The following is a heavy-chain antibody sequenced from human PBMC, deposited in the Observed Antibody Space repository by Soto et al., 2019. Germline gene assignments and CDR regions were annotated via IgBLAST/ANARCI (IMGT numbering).Heavy chain of an antibody. D-gene: IGHD1-1*01. V-gene: IGHV3-23*01. Sequence: EVHVSESGGGLVQPGGSLRLSCAASGFSFSDYSMAWVRQTPEKGLEWVSGMSIGGEKTFYIDSVKGRFIVSRDSSRDTVYFQMNRLRVEDTAVYYCARWNGYGDLWGQGTLVTVSS. CDR2: MSIGGEKT. CDR1: GFSFSDYS. J-gene: IGHJ4*02. CDR3: ARWNGYGDL.